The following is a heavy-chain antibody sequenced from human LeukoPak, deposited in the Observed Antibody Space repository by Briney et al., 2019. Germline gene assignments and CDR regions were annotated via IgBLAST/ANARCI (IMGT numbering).Heavy chain of an antibody. CDR3: ARGTRYDSSGYYSQDLDY. V-gene: IGHV3-33*01. CDR1: GFAFRTYG. D-gene: IGHD3-22*01. J-gene: IGHJ4*02. Sequence: GGSLRLSCAASGFAFRTYGMHWVRQAPGKGLEWAAVIWYDGSNKYYADSVKGRFTISRDNSKNTLYLQMNSLRAEDTAVYYCARGTRYDSSGYYSQDLDYWGQGTLVTVSS. CDR2: IWYDGSNK.